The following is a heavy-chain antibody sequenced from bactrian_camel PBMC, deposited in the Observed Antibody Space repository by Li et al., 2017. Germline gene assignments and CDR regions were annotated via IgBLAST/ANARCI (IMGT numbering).Heavy chain of an antibody. CDR2: IGATGHEFSA. CDR1: GLPYCNYD. V-gene: IGHV3S44*01. CDR3: VSDTIGIPDYDY. D-gene: IGHD4*01. Sequence: DVQLVESGGGSVQAGGSLRLSCVSSGLPYCNYDMAWYRQAPGKEREGVASIGATGHEFSARYGDSVQGRFTISKDNARNTLYLQMNSLKPEDTAVYYCVSDTIGIPDYDYWGQ. J-gene: IGHJ4*01.